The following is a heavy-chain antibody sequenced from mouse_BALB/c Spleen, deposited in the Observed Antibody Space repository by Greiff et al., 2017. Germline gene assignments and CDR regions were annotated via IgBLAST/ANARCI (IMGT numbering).Heavy chain of an antibody. CDR1: GFNIKDYY. CDR3: SDDPWFAY. CDR2: IDPENGHT. D-gene: IGHD2-3*01. Sequence: VQLQQSGAELVRSGASVKLSCTASGFNIKDYYMHWVKQRPEQGLEWIGWIDPENGHTEYAPKFQGKATMTADTSSNTAYLQLSSLTSEDTAFYYCSDDPWFAYWGQGTLVTVSA. V-gene: IGHV14-4*02. J-gene: IGHJ3*01.